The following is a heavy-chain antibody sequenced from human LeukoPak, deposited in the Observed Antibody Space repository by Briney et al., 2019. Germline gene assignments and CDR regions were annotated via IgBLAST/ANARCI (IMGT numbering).Heavy chain of an antibody. CDR1: GFTFSSYA. Sequence: PGGSLRLSCAASGFTFSSYAMSWVRQAPGKGLEGVSAISGSGGSAYYADSVKGRFTISRDNSKNTLYLQMNSLRAEDTAVYYCAKDLSDILTGYYYYYGMDVWGQGTTVTVSS. D-gene: IGHD3-9*01. V-gene: IGHV3-23*01. CDR3: AKDLSDILTGYYYYYGMDV. J-gene: IGHJ6*02. CDR2: ISGSGGSA.